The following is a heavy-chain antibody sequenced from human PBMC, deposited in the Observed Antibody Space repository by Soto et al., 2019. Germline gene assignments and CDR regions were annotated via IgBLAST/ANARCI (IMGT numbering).Heavy chain of an antibody. J-gene: IGHJ4*02. V-gene: IGHV4-34*01. CDR3: GRAPKVSGGAQTRPDF. Sequence: SETLSLTCSLYSGSLSGYYWSWIRQPPGKGLEWIGEISPSGTTNYSPSLKSRVSISVDTSKNQFSLNLTSLTAADTAVYYCGRAPKVSGGAQTRPDFWGQGSLVTVSS. CDR2: ISPSGTT. D-gene: IGHD6-25*01. CDR1: SGSLSGYY.